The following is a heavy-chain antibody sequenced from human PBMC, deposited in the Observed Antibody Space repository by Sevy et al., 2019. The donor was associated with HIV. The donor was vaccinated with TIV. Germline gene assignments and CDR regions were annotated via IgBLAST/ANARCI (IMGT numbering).Heavy chain of an antibody. CDR3: ARGRGIAVAGGGYYSDY. J-gene: IGHJ4*02. CDR2: ISTYNGKT. V-gene: IGHV1-18*04. CDR1: GYTFSRSV. D-gene: IGHD6-19*01. Sequence: ASVKVSCKASGYTFSRSVITWVRQAPGQGLEWMGWISTYNGKTNYAQKFQDRVTMTTDTSTNTAYMELRSLRSDDTAIYFCARGRGIAVAGGGYYSDYWGQGSLVIVSS.